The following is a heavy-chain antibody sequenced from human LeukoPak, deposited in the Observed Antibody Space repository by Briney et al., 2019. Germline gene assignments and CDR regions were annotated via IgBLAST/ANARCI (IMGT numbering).Heavy chain of an antibody. D-gene: IGHD6-19*01. J-gene: IGHJ4*02. V-gene: IGHV1-24*01. Sequence: ASVKVSCKVSGYTLTELSMHWVRQAPGKGLEWMGGFDPEDGETIYAQKFQGRVTMTEDTSTDTAYMELSSLRSEDTAVYCCATAGAYPTVAAIDYWGQGTLVTVSS. CDR1: GYTLTELS. CDR2: FDPEDGET. CDR3: ATAGAYPTVAAIDY.